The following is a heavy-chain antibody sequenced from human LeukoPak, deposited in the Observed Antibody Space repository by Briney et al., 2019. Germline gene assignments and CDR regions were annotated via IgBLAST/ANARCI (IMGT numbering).Heavy chain of an antibody. V-gene: IGHV3-23*01. J-gene: IGHJ4*02. CDR2: ISGSGGGT. Sequence: GGSLRLSCAASGFTFSTYGMSWVRQAPGKGLEWVSAISGSGGGTYFADSVKGRFTISRDNSKNTLFLQMDGLRADDTAVYYCAKHSSSWHYFDYWGQGTLVTVSS. CDR1: GFTFSTYG. D-gene: IGHD6-13*01. CDR3: AKHSSSWHYFDY.